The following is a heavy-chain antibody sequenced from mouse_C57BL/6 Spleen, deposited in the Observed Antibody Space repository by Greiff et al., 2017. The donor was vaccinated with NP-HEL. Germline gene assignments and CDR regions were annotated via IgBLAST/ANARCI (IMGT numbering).Heavy chain of an antibody. CDR2: IDPSDSYT. CDR3: ARRGPITTVVAPFDY. CDR1: GYTFTSYW. V-gene: IGHV1-69*01. Sequence: QVQLQQPGAELVMPGASVKLSCKASGYTFTSYWMHWVKQRPGQGLEWIGEIDPSDSYTNYNQKFKGKSTLTVDKSSSTAYMQLSSLTSEDSAVYYCARRGPITTVVAPFDYWGQGTTLTVSS. D-gene: IGHD1-1*01. J-gene: IGHJ2*01.